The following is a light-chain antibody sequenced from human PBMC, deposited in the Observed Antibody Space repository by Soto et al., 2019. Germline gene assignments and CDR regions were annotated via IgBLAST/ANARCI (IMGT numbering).Light chain of an antibody. CDR2: DAI. CDR3: QRYDNVPLT. CDR1: QDISNY. J-gene: IGKJ4*01. V-gene: IGKV1-33*01. Sequence: DIQMTQSPSSLSASVGDRVTITCQASQDISNYLNWYQQKPGKAPKLLIYDAINLETGVPSRFSRSGSGTDFTVTISSLQPEDIATYYCQRYDNVPLTFGGGTRVEIK.